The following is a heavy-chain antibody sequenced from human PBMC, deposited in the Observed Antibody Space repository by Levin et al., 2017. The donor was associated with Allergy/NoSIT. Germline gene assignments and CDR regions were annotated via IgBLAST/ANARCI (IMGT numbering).Heavy chain of an antibody. CDR2: IHYSGAT. J-gene: IGHJ5*01. D-gene: IGHD4-23*01. CDR3: ARIRNAGGKGWFDS. V-gene: IGHV4-31*03. Sequence: SETLSLTCTVSSGSISSGHYYWSWIRQHPGKGLEWIVHIHYSGATYYNPSLRSRVSISVETYTNQFSLKLTPVTAADTAVYYCARIRNAGGKGWFDSWGQGTLVTVSS. CDR1: SGSISSGHYY.